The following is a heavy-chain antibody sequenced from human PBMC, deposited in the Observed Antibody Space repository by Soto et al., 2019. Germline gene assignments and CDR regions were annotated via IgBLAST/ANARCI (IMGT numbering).Heavy chain of an antibody. V-gene: IGHV3-23*01. CDR2: ISGSGGST. CDR3: AKEPIAARPNYYYYGMDV. CDR1: GFTFSSYA. J-gene: IGHJ6*02. Sequence: GGSLRLSCAASGFTFSSYAMSWVRQAPGKGLEWVSAISGSGGSTYYADSVKGRFTISRDNSKNTLYLQMNSLRAEDTAVYYCAKEPIAARPNYYYYGMDVWGQGTTVTVSS. D-gene: IGHD6-6*01.